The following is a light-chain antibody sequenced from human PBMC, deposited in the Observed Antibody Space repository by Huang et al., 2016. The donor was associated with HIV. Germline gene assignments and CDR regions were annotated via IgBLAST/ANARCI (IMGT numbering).Light chain of an antibody. CDR3: QQYGNSPVT. J-gene: IGKJ1*01. V-gene: IGKV3-20*01. CDR1: QGVSSSY. CDR2: GAS. Sequence: EIVLTQSPGTLSLSPGERATLSCRASQGVSSSYLAGYQQTPGQAPRLLIYGASSSATDIPDSFSGSGSGTDFTLTISRLESEDFAVYYCQQYGNSPVTFGQGTKVDIK.